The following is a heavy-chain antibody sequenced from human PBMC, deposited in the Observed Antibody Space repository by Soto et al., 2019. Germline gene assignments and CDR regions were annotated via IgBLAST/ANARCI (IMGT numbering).Heavy chain of an antibody. Sequence: EVQLLESGGGLVQPGGSLRLSCAASGFTFSSYAMSWVRQAPGKGLEWVSAISGSGGSTYYADSVKGRFTISRDNSKNTLYLQMNSLRAEDTAVYYCVKDPLIYFDYGDYPGYWGQGTLVTVSS. CDR2: ISGSGGST. CDR3: VKDPLIYFDYGDYPGY. CDR1: GFTFSSYA. V-gene: IGHV3-23*01. J-gene: IGHJ4*02. D-gene: IGHD4-17*01.